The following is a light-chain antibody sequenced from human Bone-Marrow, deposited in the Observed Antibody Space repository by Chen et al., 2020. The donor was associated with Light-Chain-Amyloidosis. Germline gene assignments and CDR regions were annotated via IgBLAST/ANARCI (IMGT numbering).Light chain of an antibody. J-gene: IGLJ1*01. CDR2: DVT. Sequence: QSALTQPPSASGSPGQSVTISCTGTSSDVGDYNYVSWYQQHPGKAPKLLIYDVTKRPSGVPDRFSGSKSGNTASLTVSGLQAEDEAEYYCYSYSVSSTYVFGTGTKVIVL. V-gene: IGLV2-8*01. CDR1: SSDVGDYNY. CDR3: YSYSVSSTYV.